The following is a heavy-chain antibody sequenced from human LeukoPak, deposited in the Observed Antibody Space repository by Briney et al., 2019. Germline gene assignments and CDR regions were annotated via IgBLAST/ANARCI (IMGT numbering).Heavy chain of an antibody. CDR1: GGSISSYY. J-gene: IGHJ4*02. CDR3: ARNGGGWHYFEY. V-gene: IGHV4-59*12. CDR2: IYYSGST. Sequence: SETLSLTCTVSGGSISSYYWSWIRQPPGKGLEWIGYIYYSGSTNYNPSLKSRVTISVDTSKNQFSLKLSSVAAADTAVYYCARNGGGWHYFEYWGQGTRVTVSS. D-gene: IGHD6-19*01.